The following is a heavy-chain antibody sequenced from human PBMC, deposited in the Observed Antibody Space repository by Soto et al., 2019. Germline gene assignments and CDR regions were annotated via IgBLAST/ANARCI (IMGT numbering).Heavy chain of an antibody. CDR3: ARRGVRGVIPNWFDP. Sequence: SSETLSLTCTVSGDSISRGSYYWGWIRQPPGKGLEWIGSIYYSGSTYYNPSLKSRVTISVDTSKNQFSLKLSSVTAADTAVYYCARRGVRGVIPNWFDPWGQGTLVTVSS. CDR2: IYYSGST. V-gene: IGHV4-39*01. CDR1: GDSISRGSYY. J-gene: IGHJ5*02. D-gene: IGHD3-10*01.